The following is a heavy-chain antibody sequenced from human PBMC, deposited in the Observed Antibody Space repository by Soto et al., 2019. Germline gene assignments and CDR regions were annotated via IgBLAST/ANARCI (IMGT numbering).Heavy chain of an antibody. V-gene: IGHV2-5*02. CDR3: VQSRCGGDCLRSYSSHYYYGMDV. Sequence: QITLKESGPTLVKPTQTLTLTCTFSGFSLSTGGVGVGWIRQPPGKALEWLALRYWDNDKRYSPSLKSRLTVTKDTSKNQVVLTMTNMDPVDTATYYCVQSRCGGDCLRSYSSHYYYGMDVWGQGTTVTVFS. CDR1: GFSLSTGGVG. D-gene: IGHD2-21*02. CDR2: RYWDNDK. J-gene: IGHJ6*02.